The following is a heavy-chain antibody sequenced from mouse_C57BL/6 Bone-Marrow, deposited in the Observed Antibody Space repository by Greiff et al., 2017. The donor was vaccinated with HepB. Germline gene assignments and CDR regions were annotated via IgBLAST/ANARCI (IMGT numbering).Heavy chain of an antibody. CDR2: ISNGGGST. J-gene: IGHJ4*01. CDR1: GFTFSDYY. D-gene: IGHD1-1*01. V-gene: IGHV5-12*01. Sequence: DVKLVESGGGLVQPGGSLKLSCAASGFTFSDYYMYWVRQTPEKRLEWVAYISNGGGSTYYPDTVKGRFTISRDNAKNTLYLQMSRLKSEDTAMYYCALNLLYYYGSMDYWGQGTSVTVSS. CDR3: ALNLLYYYGSMDY.